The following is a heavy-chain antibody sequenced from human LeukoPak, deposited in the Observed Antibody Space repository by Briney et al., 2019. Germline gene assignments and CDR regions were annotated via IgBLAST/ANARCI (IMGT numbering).Heavy chain of an antibody. CDR3: ARGEAVRGTDH. CDR2: INGDGYSI. V-gene: IGHV3-74*01. D-gene: IGHD2-15*01. J-gene: IGHJ4*02. Sequence: GGSLRLSCAASGFAFSGYWMHWVRHAPGKGLVWLSRINGDGYSISYADSVKGRFTISRDNAKNTLYLQMNSLRAEDTAMYYCARGEAVRGTDHWGRGALVTVSS. CDR1: GFAFSGYW.